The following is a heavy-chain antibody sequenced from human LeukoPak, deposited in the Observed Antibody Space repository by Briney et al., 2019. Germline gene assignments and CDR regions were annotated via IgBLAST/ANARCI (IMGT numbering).Heavy chain of an antibody. V-gene: IGHV1-69*04. J-gene: IGHJ5*02. D-gene: IGHD2-2*01. CDR3: ARDPACSSTGCYWGAFPPFGYNWFDP. CDR2: IIPILGIA. CDR1: GGTFSSYA. Sequence: ASVKVSCKASGGTFSSYAISWVRQAPGQGPEWMGRIIPILGIANYAQKFQGRVTITADKSTSTAYMELSSLRSEDTAVYYCARDPACSSTGCYWGAFPPFGYNWFDPWGQGTLVTVSS.